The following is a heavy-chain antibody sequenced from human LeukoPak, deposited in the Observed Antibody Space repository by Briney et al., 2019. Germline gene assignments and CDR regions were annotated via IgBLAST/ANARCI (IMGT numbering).Heavy chain of an antibody. V-gene: IGHV3-33*01. CDR2: IWYDGSNK. CDR3: ARGRVVSTLYYFDY. CDR1: GFTFSSYG. D-gene: IGHD3-3*01. J-gene: IGHJ4*02. Sequence: GGSLRLSCAASGFTFSSYGMHWVRQAPGKGLEWVAVIWYDGSNKYYADSVKGRFTISRDNSKNTLYLQMNSLRAEDTAVYYCARGRVVSTLYYFDYWGQGTLVTVSS.